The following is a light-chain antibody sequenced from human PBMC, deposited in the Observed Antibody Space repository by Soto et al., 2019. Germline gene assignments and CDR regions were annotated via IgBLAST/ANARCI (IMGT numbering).Light chain of an antibody. V-gene: IGKV3-15*01. CDR1: QSVSSN. J-gene: IGKJ3*01. CDR3: QQYNNWPPFT. CDR2: GAS. Sequence: EIVMTQSPATLSVSPGERATLSCRASQSVSSNLAWYQQKPGQAPRHLIYGASTRATGIPARFSGSGSGTEFTLTISSLQSEDFAVYYWQQYNNWPPFTFGPGTKVDIK.